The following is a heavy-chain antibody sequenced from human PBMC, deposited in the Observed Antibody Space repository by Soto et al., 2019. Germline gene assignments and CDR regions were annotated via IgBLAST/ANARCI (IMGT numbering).Heavy chain of an antibody. J-gene: IGHJ5*02. CDR3: ARLRYFDWLLFSRWFDL. D-gene: IGHD3-9*01. V-gene: IGHV4-59*08. Sequence: SETLSLTCTVSGGSISSYYWSWIRQPPGKGLEWIGYIYYSGSTNYNPSLKSRVTISVDTSKNQFSLKLSSVTAADTAVYYCARLRYFDWLLFSRWFDLWGQGTLVTVSS. CDR1: GGSISSYY. CDR2: IYYSGST.